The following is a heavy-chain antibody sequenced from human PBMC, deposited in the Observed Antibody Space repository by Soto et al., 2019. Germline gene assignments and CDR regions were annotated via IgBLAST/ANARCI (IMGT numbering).Heavy chain of an antibody. V-gene: IGHV1-8*01. D-gene: IGHD3-9*01. CDR1: GYTFTSYD. J-gene: IGHJ4*02. CDR2: MNPNSGNT. Sequence: QVQLVQSGAEVKKPGASVKVSCKASGYTFTSYDINWVRQATGQGLEWMGWMNPNSGNTGYAQKFQGRVTMTRNTSISTAYMELSCLRSEDTAVYYCARALRYFDWLLPYFDYWGQGTLVTVSS. CDR3: ARALRYFDWLLPYFDY.